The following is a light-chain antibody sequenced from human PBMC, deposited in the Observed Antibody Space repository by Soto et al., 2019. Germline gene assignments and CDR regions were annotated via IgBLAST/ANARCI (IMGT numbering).Light chain of an antibody. CDR2: DVS. CDR3: NSYTTGATYV. CDR1: SSDVGGYNY. Sequence: QSALTQPASVSGSPGQTITISCSGTSSDVGGYNYVSWYQQHPGKAPKLMIFDVSNRPSGVSNRFSGSKSGNTASLTISGLQAEDEADYYCNSYTTGATYVSGDGTKLTVL. V-gene: IGLV2-14*03. J-gene: IGLJ1*01.